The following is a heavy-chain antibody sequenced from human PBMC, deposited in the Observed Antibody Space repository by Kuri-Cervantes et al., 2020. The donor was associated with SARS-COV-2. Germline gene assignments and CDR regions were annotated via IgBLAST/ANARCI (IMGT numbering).Heavy chain of an antibody. Sequence: ESLKISCAVSGYSISSGYYWGWLRQPPGRGLEWIGSIYHSGSTYYNPSLKSRVTISGDTSKNQFSLKLSPVTAADTAVYYCARPWFDFCSGYYIFDYWGQGTLVTVSS. V-gene: IGHV4-38-2*01. J-gene: IGHJ4*02. CDR1: GYSISSGYY. D-gene: IGHD3-3*01. CDR2: IYHSGST. CDR3: ARPWFDFCSGYYIFDY.